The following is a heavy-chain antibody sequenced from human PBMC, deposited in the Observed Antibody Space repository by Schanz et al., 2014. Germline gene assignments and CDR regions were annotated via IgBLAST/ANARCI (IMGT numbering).Heavy chain of an antibody. V-gene: IGHV1-8*01. J-gene: IGHJ6*03. D-gene: IGHD6-19*01. CDR2: MNPNSGNT. CDR3: ARLGTGMAVAGSVIDSYYYYMDV. CDR1: GYNITSND. Sequence: QVHLVQSGAEVKKPGASVKVSCKASGYNITSNDVTWVRQAPGQGLEWMGWMNPNSGNTGYAQKFQGRVTMTRNTSISTAYMELSSLRSEDTAVYYYARLGTGMAVAGSVIDSYYYYMDVWGEGTTVTVSS.